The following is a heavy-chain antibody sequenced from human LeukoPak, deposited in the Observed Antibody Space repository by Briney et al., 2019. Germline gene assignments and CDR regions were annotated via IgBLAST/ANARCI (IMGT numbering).Heavy chain of an antibody. V-gene: IGHV4-34*01. CDR1: GGSFSGYY. CDR2: INHSGST. J-gene: IGHJ5*02. Sequence: SETLSLTCAVYGGSFSGYYWSWIRQPPGKGLEWIGEINHSGSTNYNPSLKSRVTISVDTSKNQSSLKLSSVTAADTAVYYCARAGMATGWFDPWGQGTLVTVSS. CDR3: ARAGMATGWFDP. D-gene: IGHD5-24*01.